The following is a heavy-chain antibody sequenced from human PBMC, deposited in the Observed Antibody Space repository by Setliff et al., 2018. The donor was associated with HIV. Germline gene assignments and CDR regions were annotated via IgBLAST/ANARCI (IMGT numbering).Heavy chain of an antibody. CDR3: ARHSPSDY. CDR2: IYSSGSS. V-gene: IGHV4-61*02. Sequence: TLSLTCTVSGDSISSGSYYWSWVRQPAGKGLEWIGRIYSSGSSNYNPSVKSRVTMSINTSKNQFSLQLSSVTAADTAMYYCARHSPSDYWGQGTLVTVSS. J-gene: IGHJ4*02. CDR1: GDSISSGSYY.